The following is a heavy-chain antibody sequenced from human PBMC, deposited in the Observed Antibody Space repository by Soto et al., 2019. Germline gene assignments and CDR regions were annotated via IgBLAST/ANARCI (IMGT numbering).Heavy chain of an antibody. CDR3: AKFSDRDQNYGYFDL. Sequence: EVQLLESGGGLVQPGGSLRLSCAASGFTFSSYAMSWVRQAPGKGLEWVSAISGSGGSTYYADSVKGRFTISRDNSKNTLYLQMNSLRAEDTAVHYCAKFSDRDQNYGYFDLWGRGTLVTVSS. J-gene: IGHJ2*01. V-gene: IGHV3-23*01. D-gene: IGHD3-22*01. CDR1: GFTFSSYA. CDR2: ISGSGGST.